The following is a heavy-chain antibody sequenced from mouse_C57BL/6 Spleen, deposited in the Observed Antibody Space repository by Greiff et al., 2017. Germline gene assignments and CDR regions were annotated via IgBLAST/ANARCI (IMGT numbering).Heavy chain of an antibody. CDR1: GFSLTSYG. D-gene: IGHD1-1*01. CDR2: IWRGGST. V-gene: IGHV2-2*01. J-gene: IGHJ3*01. Sequence: VQLQQSGPGLVQPSQSLSITCTVSGFSLTSYGVHWVRQSPGKGLEWLGVIWRGGSTDYNAAFISRLGISKDNSKSQVFFKMNSLQADDTAIYYCARNWDYYGSRSSFAYWGQGTLVTVSA. CDR3: ARNWDYYGSRSSFAY.